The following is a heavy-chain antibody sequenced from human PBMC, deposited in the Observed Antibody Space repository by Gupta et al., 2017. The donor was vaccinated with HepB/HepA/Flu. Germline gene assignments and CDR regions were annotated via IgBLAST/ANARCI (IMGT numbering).Heavy chain of an antibody. CDR1: GFTVSNNY. CDR2: IYSGGNT. V-gene: IGHV3-66*01. CDR3: ATASGGWSAGLDY. D-gene: IGHD6-19*01. Sequence: EVQLVESGGGLVQPGGSLRLSCAASGFTVSNNYMSWVRQAPGKGLEWVSLIYSGGNTYYADSVKDRFTISRDRSKNTLCLQMNRMRAGDTALYYCATASGGWSAGLDYWGQGTLVTVSS. J-gene: IGHJ4*02.